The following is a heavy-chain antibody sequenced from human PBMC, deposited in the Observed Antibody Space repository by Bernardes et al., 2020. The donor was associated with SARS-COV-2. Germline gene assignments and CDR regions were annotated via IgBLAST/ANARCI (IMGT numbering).Heavy chain of an antibody. J-gene: IGHJ3*02. CDR3: ARPSSHDISAYFRPGDTFDI. CDR2: IYYSGSTY. V-gene: IGHV4-39*01. Sequence: SETLSLTCTVSGGSISSSSYYWGWIRQPPRKGLEWIGSIYYSGSTYYYNPSLKSRVTISVDTSKNQFSLKLSSVTAADTAVYYCARPSSHDISAYFRPGDTFDIWGLGTMFTVSS. CDR1: GGSISSSSYY. D-gene: IGHD3-22*01.